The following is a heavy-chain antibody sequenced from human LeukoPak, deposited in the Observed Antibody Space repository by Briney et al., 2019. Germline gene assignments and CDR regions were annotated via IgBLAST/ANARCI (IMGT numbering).Heavy chain of an antibody. D-gene: IGHD3-10*02. CDR3: ARRARRNYVRLQYYFDY. V-gene: IGHV4-61*02. CDR2: IYTSGST. CDR1: GGSISSGSYY. J-gene: IGHJ4*02. Sequence: RPSETLSLTCTVSGGSISSGSYYWSWIRQPAGKGLEWIGRIYTSGSTNYNPSLKSRVTISVDTSKNQFSLKLSSVTAADTAVYYCARRARRNYVRLQYYFDYWGQGTLVTVSS.